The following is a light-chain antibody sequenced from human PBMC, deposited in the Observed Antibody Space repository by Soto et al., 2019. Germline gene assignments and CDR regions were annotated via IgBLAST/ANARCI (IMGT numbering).Light chain of an antibody. J-gene: IGKJ1*01. Sequence: DIQMTQSPSTLSGSVGDRVTITCRAGQTISSWLAWYQRKPGKAPKLLIYKASTLKSGVPSRFSGSGSGTEFTLTISSLQPDDFATYYCQHYNSYSEAFGQGTKVDIK. V-gene: IGKV1-5*03. CDR3: QHYNSYSEA. CDR2: KAS. CDR1: QTISSW.